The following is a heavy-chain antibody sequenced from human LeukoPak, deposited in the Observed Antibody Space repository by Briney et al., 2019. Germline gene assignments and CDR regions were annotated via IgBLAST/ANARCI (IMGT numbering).Heavy chain of an antibody. CDR2: ISSSGST. CDR1: GDSISIGDYY. V-gene: IGHV4-61*02. CDR3: ARGPYSYDSSGAFDI. D-gene: IGHD3-22*01. Sequence: PSETLSLICTVSGDSISIGDYYWSWSRQPAGKGLEWIGRISSSGSTNYNPSLKSRVTISVATSTNKFSLMLSSVTAADTAVYFCARGPYSYDSSGAFDIWGQGTMVTVSS. J-gene: IGHJ3*02.